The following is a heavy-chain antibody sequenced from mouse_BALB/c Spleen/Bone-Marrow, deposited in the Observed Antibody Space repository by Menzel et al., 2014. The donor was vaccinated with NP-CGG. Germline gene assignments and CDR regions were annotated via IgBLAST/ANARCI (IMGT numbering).Heavy chain of an antibody. J-gene: IGHJ2*01. V-gene: IGHV1-39*01. CDR3: AIFSITTVVKGY. CDR1: GYSFTGYN. D-gene: IGHD1-1*01. CDR2: IDPYYGGT. Sequence: EVKLVESGPELEKPGASVKISCKAPGYSFTGYNMNWVKQSNGKSLEWIGNIDPYYGGTSYNQKFKGKATLTVDKSSSTAYMQLKSLTSEDSAVYYCAIFSITTVVKGYWGQGTTLTVSS.